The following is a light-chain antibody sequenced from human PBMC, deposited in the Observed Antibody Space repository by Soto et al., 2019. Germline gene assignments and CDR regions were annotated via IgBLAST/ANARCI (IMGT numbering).Light chain of an antibody. V-gene: IGLV2-14*01. CDR1: NRDVGGYNY. Sequence: QSALAQPASGSGSPGQSITISCAGTNRDVGGYNYVSWYQQYPGKAPKLIIYEVTYRPSGVSNRFSGSKSGNTASLTISGLQAEDEADYYCSSYSSSSALDVIFGGGTQLTVL. CDR3: SSYSSSSALDVI. J-gene: IGLJ2*01. CDR2: EVT.